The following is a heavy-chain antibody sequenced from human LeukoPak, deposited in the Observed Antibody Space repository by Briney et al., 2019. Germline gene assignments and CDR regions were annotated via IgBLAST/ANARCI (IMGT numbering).Heavy chain of an antibody. CDR2: ISYDGSNN. Sequence: GGSLRLSCAASGITFSIYIMHWVRQAPGKGLEWVAAISYDGSNNYYADSVKGRFTISRDNSKNTLYLQMNSLRAEDTAVYYCARNFRDGYNNSFDYWGQGTLVTVSS. V-gene: IGHV3-30*04. CDR1: GITFSIYI. CDR3: ARNFRDGYNNSFDY. D-gene: IGHD5-24*01. J-gene: IGHJ4*02.